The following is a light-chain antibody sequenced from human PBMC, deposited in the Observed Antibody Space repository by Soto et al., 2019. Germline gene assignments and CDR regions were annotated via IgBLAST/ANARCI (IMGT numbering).Light chain of an antibody. CDR3: CSYAGSSTGVV. CDR2: EVS. V-gene: IGLV2-23*02. J-gene: IGLJ2*01. Sequence: QSALTQPASVSGSPGQSITISCTGTSSDVGSYNLVSWYQQHPGKAPKLMIYEVSKRPSGVPNRFSGSKSGNTASLTISGLQAEDEADYYCCSYAGSSTGVVFGGGTKLTVL. CDR1: SSDVGSYNL.